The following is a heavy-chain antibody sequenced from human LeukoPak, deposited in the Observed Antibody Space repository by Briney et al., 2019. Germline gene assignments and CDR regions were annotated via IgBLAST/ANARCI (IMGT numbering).Heavy chain of an antibody. CDR1: GGSFSGYY. Sequence: PSETLSLTCAVYGGSFSGYYWSWIRQPPGKGLEWIGEINHSGSTNYNPSLKSRVTISVDTSKNQFSLKLSSVTAADTAVYYCASEIAMTGYFDYWGQGTLVTVSS. CDR2: INHSGST. CDR3: ASEIAMTGYFDY. V-gene: IGHV4-34*01. J-gene: IGHJ4*02. D-gene: IGHD6-19*01.